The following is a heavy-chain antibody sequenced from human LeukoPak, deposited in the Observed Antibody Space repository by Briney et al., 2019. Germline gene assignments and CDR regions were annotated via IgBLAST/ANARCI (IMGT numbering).Heavy chain of an antibody. Sequence: ASVKVSCKASVYGFTTYAMYWVRQAPGQGLEWMGWINDGNGNTKYSQKFQDSVTMTRDTSASTAYMELSSLRFEDTAVYYCESDGFDIWGQGTMVTVS. CDR1: VYGFTTYA. CDR3: ESDGFDI. J-gene: IGHJ3*02. CDR2: INDGNGNT. V-gene: IGHV1-3*01.